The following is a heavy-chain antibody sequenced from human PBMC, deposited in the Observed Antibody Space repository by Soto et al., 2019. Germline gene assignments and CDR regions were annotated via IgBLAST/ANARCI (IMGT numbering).Heavy chain of an antibody. CDR1: GFSVGEYA. J-gene: IGHJ6*03. V-gene: IGHV3-9*01. Sequence: EVQLVESGGGLVQPGRSLRLSCAGSGFSVGEYAMHCVRHAPGKGLEWVSGISWNSVSSGYVDSVKVWFTISRDNAQSSRHLQMNSLTRDDPAVYSCLRVALIVPLFYYYSVDVWGQGTTVTVSS. CDR3: LRVALIVPLFYYYSVDV. D-gene: IGHD3-22*01. CDR2: ISWNSVSS.